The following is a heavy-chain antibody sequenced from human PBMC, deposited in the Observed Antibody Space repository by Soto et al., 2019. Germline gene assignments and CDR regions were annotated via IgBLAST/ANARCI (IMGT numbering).Heavy chain of an antibody. CDR2: INGDASST. Sequence: GGSLRLSCEASGFSIRDYWMHWVRQAPGEGLVWVSCINGDASSTTYADSVKGRFTISRDDAKNTVYLQMTSLRAEDTAVYFCARDRSYAMEVWGQGTRVTGSS. CDR3: ARDRSYAMEV. J-gene: IGHJ6*02. CDR1: GFSIRDYW. V-gene: IGHV3-74*01.